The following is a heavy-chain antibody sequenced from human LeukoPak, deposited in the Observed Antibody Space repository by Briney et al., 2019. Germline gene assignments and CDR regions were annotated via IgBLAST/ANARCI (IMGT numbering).Heavy chain of an antibody. CDR2: IYYSGST. Sequence: SETLSLTCTVSGGSISSYYWSWIRQPPGKGLEWIGYIYYSGSTNYNPSLKSRVTISVDTSKNQFSLKLSSVTAADAAVYYCARHKGYTYGVDSYYYAMDVWGQGTTVTVSS. CDR3: ARHKGYTYGVDSYYYAMDV. V-gene: IGHV4-59*08. J-gene: IGHJ6*02. CDR1: GGSISSYY. D-gene: IGHD5-18*01.